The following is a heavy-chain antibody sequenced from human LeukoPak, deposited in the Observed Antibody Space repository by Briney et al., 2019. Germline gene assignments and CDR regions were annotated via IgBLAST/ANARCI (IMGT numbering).Heavy chain of an antibody. Sequence: PGGTLRLSCAASGFTVSSNYMSWVRQAPGKGLEWVSVIYSGGSTYYADSVKGRFTISRDNSKNTLYLQMNSLRAVDTAVYYCARDRRYYGSSGYYYYYYGMDVWGQGTTVTVSS. V-gene: IGHV3-53*01. J-gene: IGHJ6*02. D-gene: IGHD3-22*01. CDR3: ARDRRYYGSSGYYYYYYGMDV. CDR1: GFTVSSNY. CDR2: IYSGGST.